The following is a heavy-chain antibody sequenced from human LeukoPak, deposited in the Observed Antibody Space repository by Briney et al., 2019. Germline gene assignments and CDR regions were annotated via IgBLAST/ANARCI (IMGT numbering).Heavy chain of an antibody. V-gene: IGHV3-74*01. CDR2: INSDGSST. CDR1: GFTFSSYW. Sequence: GGSLRLSCAAFGFTFSSYWMHWVRQAPGQGLVWVSRINSDGSSTSYADSVKGRFTISRDNAKNTLYLQMNSLRAEDTAVYYCARNHYYYYYGMDVWGQGTTVTVSS. CDR3: ARNHYYYYYGMDV. J-gene: IGHJ6*02.